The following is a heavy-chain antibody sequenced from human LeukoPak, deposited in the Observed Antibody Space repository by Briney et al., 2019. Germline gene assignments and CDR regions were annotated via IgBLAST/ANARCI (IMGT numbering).Heavy chain of an antibody. CDR2: IYTSGST. D-gene: IGHD4-17*01. V-gene: IGHV4-59*10. CDR1: GGSFSSYY. Sequence: SETLSLTCAVYGGSFSSYYWSWIRQPAGKGLEWIGRIYTSGSTNYNPSLKSRVTMSVDTSKNQFSLKLSSVTAADTAVYYCARSPYGDYPGWFDPWGQGTLVTVSS. J-gene: IGHJ5*02. CDR3: ARSPYGDYPGWFDP.